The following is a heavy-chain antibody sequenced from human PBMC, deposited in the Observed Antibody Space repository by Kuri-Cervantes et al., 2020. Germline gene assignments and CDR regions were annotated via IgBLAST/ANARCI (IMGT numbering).Heavy chain of an antibody. CDR1: EITFSSYS. CDR2: ISSSSSTI. J-gene: IGHJ4*02. Sequence: GGSLRLSCAASEITFSSYSMNWFRQAPGKGLEWVSYISSSSSTIYYADSVKGRSTISRDNAKNFLYLQMNSLRDEDTALYYCARDRPYYYDSSGYWDYWGQGTLVTVSS. V-gene: IGHV3-48*02. CDR3: ARDRPYYYDSSGYWDY. D-gene: IGHD3-22*01.